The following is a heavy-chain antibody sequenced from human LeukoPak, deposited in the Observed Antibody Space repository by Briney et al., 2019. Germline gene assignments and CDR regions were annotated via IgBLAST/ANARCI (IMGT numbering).Heavy chain of an antibody. D-gene: IGHD2-2*01. V-gene: IGHV2-5*02. Sequence: TLSLTCTVSGGSISSSSYYWGWIRQPPGKALEWVALIYWDDEKRFSPTLKSRLSITKDTPKNQVVLTVSNVDPVDTATYYCAHAMTRLAYGLDVWGQGTTVIVS. CDR2: IYWDDEK. CDR3: AHAMTRLAYGLDV. J-gene: IGHJ6*02. CDR1: GGSISSSSYY.